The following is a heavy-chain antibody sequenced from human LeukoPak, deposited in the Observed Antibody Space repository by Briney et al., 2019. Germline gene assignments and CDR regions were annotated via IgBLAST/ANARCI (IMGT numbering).Heavy chain of an antibody. V-gene: IGHV4-31*03. CDR3: ASMGGSVRGGYYYGMDV. Sequence: SETLSFTCTVSGGSISSGGYYWSWIRQHPGKGLEWIGYIYYSGSTYYNPSLKSRVTISVDTSKNQFSLKLSSVTAADTAVYYCASMGGSVRGGYYYGMDVWGKGTTVTVSS. D-gene: IGHD3-10*01. CDR2: IYYSGST. J-gene: IGHJ6*04. CDR1: GGSISSGGYY.